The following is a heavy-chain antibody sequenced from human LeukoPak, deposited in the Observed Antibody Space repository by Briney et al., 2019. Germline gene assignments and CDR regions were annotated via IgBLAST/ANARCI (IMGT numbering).Heavy chain of an antibody. V-gene: IGHV3-53*01. Sequence: PGGSLRLSCAASGFTVSSTYMNWVRQAPGKGLEWVSVIYSGGTTYYADSVKGRSTISRDNSKNTLCLQMNSLRAEDTAVYYCARDGIAADDYYYGMDVWGQGTTVTVSS. CDR3: ARDGIAADDYYYGMDV. CDR2: IYSGGTT. D-gene: IGHD6-13*01. J-gene: IGHJ6*02. CDR1: GFTVSSTY.